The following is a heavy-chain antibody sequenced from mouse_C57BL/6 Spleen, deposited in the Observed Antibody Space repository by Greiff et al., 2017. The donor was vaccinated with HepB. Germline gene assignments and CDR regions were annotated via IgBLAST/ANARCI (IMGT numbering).Heavy chain of an antibody. CDR2: IYPGDGDT. V-gene: IGHV1-82*01. J-gene: IGHJ2*01. CDR1: GYAFSSSW. Sequence: QVQLQQSGPELVKPGASVKISCKASGYAFSSSWLNWVKQRPGQGLEWIGRIYPGDGDTNYNGKFKGKATLTADKSSSTAYMQLSSLTSEDSAVYFCARGGTDYWGQGTTLTVSS. CDR3: ARGGTDY. D-gene: IGHD3-3*01.